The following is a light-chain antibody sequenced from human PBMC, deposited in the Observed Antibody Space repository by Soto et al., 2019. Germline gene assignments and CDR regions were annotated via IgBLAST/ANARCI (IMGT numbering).Light chain of an antibody. CDR1: SSDVGGYNY. Sequence: QLVLTQPPSASGSPGQSVTISCTGTSSDVGGYNYVSWYQQHPGKAPKLMIYEVSNRPSGVSNRFSGSKSGNTASLTISGLQAEDEADYYCSSYTSSSTWVFGGGTKLTVL. V-gene: IGLV2-14*01. CDR2: EVS. CDR3: SSYTSSSTWV. J-gene: IGLJ3*02.